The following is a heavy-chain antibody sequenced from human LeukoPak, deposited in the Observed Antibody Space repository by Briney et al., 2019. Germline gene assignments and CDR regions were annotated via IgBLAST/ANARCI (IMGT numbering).Heavy chain of an antibody. CDR2: IIPIFGTA. Sequence: EASVKVSCKASGGTFSSYAISWVRQAPGQGLEWMGGIIPIFGTANYAQKFQGRVTITADKSTSTAYMELSSLRSEDTAVYYCASGRYYYDSSGYYEGLVLDAFDIWGQGTMVTVSS. J-gene: IGHJ3*02. D-gene: IGHD3-22*01. V-gene: IGHV1-69*06. CDR3: ASGRYYYDSSGYYEGLVLDAFDI. CDR1: GGTFSSYA.